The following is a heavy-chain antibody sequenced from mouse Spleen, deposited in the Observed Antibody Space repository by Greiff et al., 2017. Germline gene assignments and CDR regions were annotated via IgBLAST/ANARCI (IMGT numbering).Heavy chain of an antibody. CDR3: ARSCRDSSGYVDY. D-gene: IGHD3-2*01. CDR1: GYTFTDYN. CDR2: INPNNGGT. J-gene: IGHJ2*01. Sequence: VQLQQSGPELVKPGASVKIPCKASGYTFTDYNMDWVKQSHGKSLEWIGDINPNNGGTIYNQKFKGKATLTVDKSSSTAYMELRSLTSEDTAVYYCARSCRDSSGYVDYWGQGTTLTVSS. V-gene: IGHV1-18*01.